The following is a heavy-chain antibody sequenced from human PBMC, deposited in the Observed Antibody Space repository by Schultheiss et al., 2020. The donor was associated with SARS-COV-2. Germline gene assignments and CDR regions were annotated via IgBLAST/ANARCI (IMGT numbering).Heavy chain of an antibody. CDR3: ARERSGSLDY. J-gene: IGHJ4*03. CDR1: RFTFSSYA. CDR2: ISYDGSNK. Sequence: GGSLRLSCAASRFTFSSYAMHWVRQAPGKGLEWVAVISYDGSNKYFADSVKGRFTISRDNSQNTLYLQMNSLRPEDTAVYYCARERSGSLDYWGQGTLVTVSS. D-gene: IGHD3-3*01. V-gene: IGHV3-30*01.